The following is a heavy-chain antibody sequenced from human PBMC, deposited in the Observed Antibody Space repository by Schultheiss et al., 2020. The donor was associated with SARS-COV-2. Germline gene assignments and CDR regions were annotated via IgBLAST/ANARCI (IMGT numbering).Heavy chain of an antibody. CDR3: ATDKRAILPYYYDSSGYPYYYGMDV. Sequence: ASVKVSCKVSGYTLTELSMHWVRQAPGKGLEWMGGFDPGDGETTYAQKFQGRVTMTEDTSIHTAYMELSSLRSEDTAVYYCATDKRAILPYYYDSSGYPYYYGMDVWGQGTTVTVSS. V-gene: IGHV1-24*01. J-gene: IGHJ6*02. D-gene: IGHD3-22*01. CDR2: FDPGDGET. CDR1: GYTLTELS.